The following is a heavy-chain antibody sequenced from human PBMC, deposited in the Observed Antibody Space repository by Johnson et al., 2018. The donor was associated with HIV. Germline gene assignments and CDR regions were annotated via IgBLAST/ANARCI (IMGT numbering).Heavy chain of an antibody. Sequence: QVQLVESGGGLVKPGGSLRLSCAASGFTFSDHYMTWIRQAPGKGLECISSISSSGRTTYYADSVKGRFTISRDNSKNTLYLQMNSLRAEDTAVYYCAKELALYSSGYGGDAFDIWGQGTMVTVSS. V-gene: IGHV3-11*04. D-gene: IGHD6-19*01. J-gene: IGHJ3*02. CDR2: ISSSGRTT. CDR1: GFTFSDHY. CDR3: AKELALYSSGYGGDAFDI.